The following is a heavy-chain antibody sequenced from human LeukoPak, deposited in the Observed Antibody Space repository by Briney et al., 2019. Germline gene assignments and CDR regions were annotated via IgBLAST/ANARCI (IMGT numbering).Heavy chain of an antibody. J-gene: IGHJ4*02. V-gene: IGHV3-23*01. CDR3: AKVAGYSYGYVTPPDY. CDR2: ISGSGGST. Sequence: GWSLRLSCAASGFTFSSYAMSWVRQAPGKGLEWLSAISGSGGSTYYADSVKGRFTISRDNSKNTLYLQMHSLRAEDTAVYYCAKVAGYSYGYVTPPDYWGQGTLVTVSS. D-gene: IGHD5-18*01. CDR1: GFTFSSYA.